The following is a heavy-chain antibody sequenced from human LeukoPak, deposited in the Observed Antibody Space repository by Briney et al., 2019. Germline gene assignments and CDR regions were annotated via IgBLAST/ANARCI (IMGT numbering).Heavy chain of an antibody. D-gene: IGHD3-22*01. Sequence: SETLSLTCTVSGGSISSYYWSWLRQAPGKGLEWVGYIYYSGSTNYNPSLKSRVTISVDTSKNQFSLKLSSVTAADTAVYYCARGRGDSSGYYLKYWGQGTLVTVSS. CDR3: ARGRGDSSGYYLKY. CDR2: IYYSGST. J-gene: IGHJ4*02. V-gene: IGHV4-59*01. CDR1: GGSISSYY.